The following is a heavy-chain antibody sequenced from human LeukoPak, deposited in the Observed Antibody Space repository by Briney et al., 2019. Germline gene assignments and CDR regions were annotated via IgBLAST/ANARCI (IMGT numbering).Heavy chain of an antibody. V-gene: IGHV4-34*01. J-gene: IGHJ4*02. CDR3: ARVWFRFGGYDSVLDY. D-gene: IGHD5-12*01. Sequence: SETLSLTCGVYGGSFDGYYWSWIRQPPGRGLDWIGEINHSGNTNYNPSLKSRVTMSVDTSKSQFSLKLSSVTAADTAVYFCARVWFRFGGYDSVLDYWGQGILVTVSS. CDR2: INHSGNT. CDR1: GGSFDGYY.